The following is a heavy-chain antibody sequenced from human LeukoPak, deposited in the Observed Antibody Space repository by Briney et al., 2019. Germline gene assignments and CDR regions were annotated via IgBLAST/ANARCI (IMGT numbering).Heavy chain of an antibody. CDR1: GGSISSYY. Sequence: SETLSLTCTVSGGSISSYYWSWIRQPPGKGLEWIGEINHSGSTNYNPSLKSRVTISVDTSKNQFSLKLSSVTAADTAVYYCARTFVRGVIYYYYYMDVWGKGTTVTISS. CDR3: ARTFVRGVIYYYYYMDV. J-gene: IGHJ6*03. CDR2: INHSGST. D-gene: IGHD3-10*02. V-gene: IGHV4-34*01.